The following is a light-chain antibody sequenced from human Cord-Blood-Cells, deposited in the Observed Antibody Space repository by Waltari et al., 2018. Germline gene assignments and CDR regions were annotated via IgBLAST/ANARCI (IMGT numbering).Light chain of an antibody. CDR2: EGS. CDR3: CSYAGSSSYV. CDR1: SSDVGSYNR. Sequence: QSALTQPASVSGSPGQSITISCTGTSSDVGSYNRVSWDQQHPGKAPKLMIYEGSKRPSGVSNRFSGSKSGNTASLTISGLQAEDEADYYCCSYAGSSSYVFGTGTKATVL. J-gene: IGLJ1*01. V-gene: IGLV2-23*01.